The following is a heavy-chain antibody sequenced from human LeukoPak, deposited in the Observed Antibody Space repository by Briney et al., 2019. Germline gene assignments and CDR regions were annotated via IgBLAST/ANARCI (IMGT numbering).Heavy chain of an antibody. Sequence: GGSLRLSCAASGFTVSRKYMSWVRQAPGKGLEWVSVIYGGGTTYYADSVKGRFTISRDSSKNILYLQMNSLRAEDTAVYYCASRPSGDYPYFDYWGQGTLVTVSS. V-gene: IGHV3-53*01. CDR2: IYGGGTT. J-gene: IGHJ4*02. D-gene: IGHD4-17*01. CDR1: GFTVSRKY. CDR3: ASRPSGDYPYFDY.